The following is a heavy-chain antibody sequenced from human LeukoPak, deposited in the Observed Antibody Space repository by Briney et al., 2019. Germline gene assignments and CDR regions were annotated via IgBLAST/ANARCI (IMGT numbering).Heavy chain of an antibody. V-gene: IGHV3-23*01. D-gene: IGHD3-22*01. J-gene: IGHJ4*02. Sequence: PGGSLRLSRVVSGITLSNYGMSWVRQAPGKGLEWVAGISGSGGSTNYADSVKGRFTISRDNPKNTLYLQMNSLRAEDTAVYFCAKRGVVIRVILVGFHKEAYYFDSWGQGALVTVSS. CDR1: GITLSNYG. CDR2: ISGSGGST. CDR3: AKRGVVIRVILVGFHKEAYYFDS.